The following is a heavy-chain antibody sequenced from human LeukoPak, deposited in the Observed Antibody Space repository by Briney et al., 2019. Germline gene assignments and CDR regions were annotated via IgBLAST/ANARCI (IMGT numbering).Heavy chain of an antibody. CDR1: GYTFTSYA. V-gene: IGHV7-4-1*02. Sequence: ASVKVSCKASGYTFTSYAMNWVRQAPGQGLEWMGWIHPSTGNPTYAQGFTGRFVFSLDTSVSTTYLQIRGLKAEDTAVYYCARAFQSLGGLSLPDFWGQGTLVTVSS. J-gene: IGHJ4*02. D-gene: IGHD3-16*02. CDR2: IHPSTGNP. CDR3: ARAFQSLGGLSLPDF.